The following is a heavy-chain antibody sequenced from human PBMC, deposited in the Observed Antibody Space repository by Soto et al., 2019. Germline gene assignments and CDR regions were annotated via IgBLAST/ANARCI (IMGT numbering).Heavy chain of an antibody. V-gene: IGHV3-11*01. J-gene: IGHJ4*02. D-gene: IGHD5-18*01. CDR1: GFTFSDYY. Sequence: QVQLVESGGGLVKPGGSLRLSCAASGFTFSDYYMSWIRQAPGKGLEWVSYISSSGSTIYYADSVKGRFTISRDNAKNSLFLQMNSLRAEDTAVYYCASCRATAMVDYPFDYWGQGTLVTVSS. CDR2: ISSSGSTI. CDR3: ASCRATAMVDYPFDY.